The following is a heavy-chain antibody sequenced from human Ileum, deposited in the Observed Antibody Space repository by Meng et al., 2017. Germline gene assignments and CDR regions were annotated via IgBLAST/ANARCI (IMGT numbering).Heavy chain of an antibody. D-gene: IGHD1-1*01. V-gene: IGHV1-3*01. CDR3: ARNTVGTTTLDY. CDR2: INVDNGDT. Sequence: VRPGAGVKKPGASGYVSCKASGYTFTGYYMHWVRQAPGQGLEWMGWINVDNGDTRYSQKFQGRLTITRDTSASTAYLELSSLTSEDTAVYYCARNTVGTTTLDYWGQGTLVTVSS. CDR1: GYTFTGYY. J-gene: IGHJ4*02.